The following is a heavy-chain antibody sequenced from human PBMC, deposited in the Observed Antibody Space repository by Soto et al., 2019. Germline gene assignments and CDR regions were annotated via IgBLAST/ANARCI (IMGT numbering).Heavy chain of an antibody. CDR3: EKDHGGYVGVFDY. J-gene: IGHJ4*02. CDR1: GFTFSTYG. Sequence: PGGSLRLSCAASGFTFSTYGMRWVRQAPGKGLEWVSVICCDGVSTYYADSVKGRFAISRDNSKNTLYLQMDSLRAEDTALYYCEKDHGGYVGVFDYWGQGTLVPVPS. CDR2: ICCDGVST. V-gene: IGHV3-NL1*01. D-gene: IGHD3-16*01.